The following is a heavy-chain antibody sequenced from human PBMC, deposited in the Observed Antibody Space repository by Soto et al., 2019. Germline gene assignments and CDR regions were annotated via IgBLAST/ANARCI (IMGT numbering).Heavy chain of an antibody. CDR2: INHSGST. CDR3: ARAWRGFDY. V-gene: IGHV4-34*01. D-gene: IGHD3-3*01. J-gene: IGHJ4*02. Sequence: SETLSLTCAVYGGSFSDYSWTWIRQPPGKGLEWIGEINHSGSTYYNPSLKSRVTISVDTSKNQFSLKLSSVTAADTAVYYCARAWRGFDYWGQGTLVTVSS. CDR1: GGSFSDYS.